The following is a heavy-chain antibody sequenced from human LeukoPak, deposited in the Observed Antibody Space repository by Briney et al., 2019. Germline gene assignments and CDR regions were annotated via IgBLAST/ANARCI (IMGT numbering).Heavy chain of an antibody. CDR1: GGPISSYY. J-gene: IGHJ4*02. Sequence: SETLSLTCTVSGGPISSYYWSWIRQPPGKGLEWIGYIYYSGSTNYNPSLKSRVTISVDTSKNQFSLKLSSVTAADTAVYYCARASPIYGDYGDWGQGTLVTVSS. V-gene: IGHV4-59*01. CDR3: ARASPIYGDYGD. D-gene: IGHD4-17*01. CDR2: IYYSGST.